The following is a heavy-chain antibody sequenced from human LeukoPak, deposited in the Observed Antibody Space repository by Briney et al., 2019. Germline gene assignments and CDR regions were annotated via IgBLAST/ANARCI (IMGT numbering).Heavy chain of an antibody. Sequence: GGSLRLSCAASGYTFSEYAMSWVRQAPGKGLEWVSAISGSGSDTYYADSVKGRFTISRDNSKNTLYLQMNSLRAEDTAVYYCAVGRLRLGDQYYFDYWGQGTLVTVSS. CDR2: ISGSGSDT. V-gene: IGHV3-23*01. D-gene: IGHD3-16*01. J-gene: IGHJ4*02. CDR3: AVGRLRLGDQYYFDY. CDR1: GYTFSEYA.